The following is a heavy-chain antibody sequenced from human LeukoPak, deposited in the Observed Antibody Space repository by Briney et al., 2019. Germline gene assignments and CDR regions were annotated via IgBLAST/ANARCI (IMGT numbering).Heavy chain of an antibody. CDR3: ARDPYSGNYGNDYYYYMDV. CDR2: ITSSGTYI. CDR1: GFTFSNYN. V-gene: IGHV3-21*01. J-gene: IGHJ6*03. D-gene: IGHD1-26*01. Sequence: GGSLRLSCAASGFTFSNYNMNWVRQAPGKAMDWVSSITSSGTYIFYADSVKGLFTISRDNAKNSLYLQMDSLGPEDTAVYYCARDPYSGNYGNDYYYYMDVWGKGTTVTISS.